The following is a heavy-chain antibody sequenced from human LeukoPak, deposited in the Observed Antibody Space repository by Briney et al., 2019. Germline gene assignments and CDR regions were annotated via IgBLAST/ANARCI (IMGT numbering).Heavy chain of an antibody. CDR1: GFTFSSYS. Sequence: GGSLRLSCAASGFTFSSYSMNWVRQAPGKGLEWVSSISSSSSYIYYADSVKGRFTISRDNAKNSLYLQMNSLRAEDTAVYYCARDNLDGGGKASDYWGQGTLVTVSS. D-gene: IGHD2-15*01. V-gene: IGHV3-21*01. J-gene: IGHJ4*02. CDR3: ARDNLDGGGKASDY. CDR2: ISSSSSYI.